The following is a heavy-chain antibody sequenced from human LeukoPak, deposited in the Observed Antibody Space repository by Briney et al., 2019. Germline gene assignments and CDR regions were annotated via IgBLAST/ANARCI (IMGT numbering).Heavy chain of an antibody. Sequence: SQTLSLTCTVSGGSISSGSYYWSWIRQPAGKGLEWIGRIYSSGSTNYSPSLKSRVTISVDTSKNQFSLKLSSVTAADTAVYYCAETHYNWNYMLDYWGQGTLVTVSS. CDR1: GGSISSGSYY. CDR3: AETHYNWNYMLDY. V-gene: IGHV4-61*02. D-gene: IGHD1-7*01. J-gene: IGHJ4*02. CDR2: IYSSGST.